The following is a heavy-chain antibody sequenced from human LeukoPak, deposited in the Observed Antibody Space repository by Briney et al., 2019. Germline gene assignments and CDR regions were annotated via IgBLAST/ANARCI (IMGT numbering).Heavy chain of an antibody. CDR3: ARAYSSSPHYDY. Sequence: GGSLRLSCAASGFTFDDYGMSWVRQAPGKGLEWVSGINWSGGSTGYADSVKGRFTISRDNAKNSLYLQMNSLRAEDTALYHCARAYSSSPHYDYWGQGTLVTVSS. D-gene: IGHD6-13*01. J-gene: IGHJ4*02. V-gene: IGHV3-20*01. CDR2: INWSGGST. CDR1: GFTFDDYG.